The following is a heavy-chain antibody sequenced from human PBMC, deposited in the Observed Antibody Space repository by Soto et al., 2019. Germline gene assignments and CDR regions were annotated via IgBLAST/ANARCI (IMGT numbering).Heavy chain of an antibody. V-gene: IGHV4-34*01. J-gene: IGHJ6*02. CDR3: ARGRGSYSYYGMDV. CDR2: INHSGST. Sequence: KSSETLSLTCAVYGGSFSGYYWSWIRQPPGKGLEWIGEINHSGSTNYNPSLKSRVTISVDTSKNQFSLKLSSVTAADTAVYYCARGRGSYSYYGMDVWGQGTTVTAP. CDR1: GGSFSGYY. D-gene: IGHD1-26*01.